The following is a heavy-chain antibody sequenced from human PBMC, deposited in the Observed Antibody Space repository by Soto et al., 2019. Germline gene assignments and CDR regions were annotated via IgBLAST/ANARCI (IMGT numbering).Heavy chain of an antibody. J-gene: IGHJ4*02. Sequence: PGGSLRLSCAASGFTFSSYWMHWVRQAPGKGLVWVSRINSDGSSTSYADSVKGRFTISRDNAKNTLYLQMNSLRAEDTAVYYCAKSLSVRGVILNFWGQGTLVTVSS. D-gene: IGHD3-10*01. V-gene: IGHV3-74*01. CDR3: AKSLSVRGVILNF. CDR2: INSDGSST. CDR1: GFTFSSYW.